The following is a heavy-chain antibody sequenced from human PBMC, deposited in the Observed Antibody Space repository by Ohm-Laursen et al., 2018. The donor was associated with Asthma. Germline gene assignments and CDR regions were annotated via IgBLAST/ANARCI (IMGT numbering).Heavy chain of an antibody. CDR1: GGSISSYY. D-gene: IGHD6-13*01. V-gene: IGHV4-59*01. CDR2: IYYSGST. Sequence: GTLSLTCTVSGGSISSYYWSWIRQPPGKGLEWIGYIYYSGSTNYNPSLKSRVTISVDTSKNQFPLKLSSVTAADTAVYYCARDLSIAAAARLGGMDVWGQGTTVTVSS. CDR3: ARDLSIAAAARLGGMDV. J-gene: IGHJ6*02.